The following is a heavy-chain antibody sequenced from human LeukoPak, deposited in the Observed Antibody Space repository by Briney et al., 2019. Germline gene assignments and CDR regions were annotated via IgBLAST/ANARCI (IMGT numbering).Heavy chain of an antibody. CDR3: ARHYGP. J-gene: IGHJ4*02. Sequence: SETLSLTCAVYGGSFSGYYWTWIRQPPGKGLEWIGEINLSGGAYYNPSLKSRVTISVDTSKNQFSLKLNSVTATDTAVYYCARHYGPWGQGTLVTVSS. D-gene: IGHD3-16*01. CDR2: INLSGGA. V-gene: IGHV4-34*01. CDR1: GGSFSGYY.